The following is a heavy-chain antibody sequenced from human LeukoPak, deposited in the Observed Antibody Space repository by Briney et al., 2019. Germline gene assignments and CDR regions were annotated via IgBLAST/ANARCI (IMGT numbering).Heavy chain of an antibody. D-gene: IGHD6-13*01. CDR1: GYTFTSYA. CDR3: ARNLFRSSWYGEYYYGMDV. J-gene: IGHJ6*02. CDR2: INAGNGNT. V-gene: IGHV1-3*01. Sequence: ASVKVSCKASGYTFTSYAMHWVRQAPGQRLEWMGWINAGNGNTKYSQKFQGRVTITRDTSASTAYMELSSLRSEDTAVYYCARNLFRSSWYGEYYYGMDVWGQGTTVTVSS.